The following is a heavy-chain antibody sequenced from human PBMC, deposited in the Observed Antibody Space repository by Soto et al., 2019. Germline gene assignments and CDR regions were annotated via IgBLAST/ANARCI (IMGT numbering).Heavy chain of an antibody. Sequence: QVTLKESGPVLVKPTETLTLTCTVSGFSLSNARIGVSWVRQPPGQALEWLRHIFSNDEKSYNTSLKSRLTSHKDNSKSQVVLTMTHMDPVDTATYYCARSSGWSHYYYSYGMDLWGQGTTVTVSS. J-gene: IGHJ6*02. V-gene: IGHV2-26*01. CDR2: IFSNDEK. D-gene: IGHD6-19*01. CDR1: GFSLSNARIG. CDR3: ARSSGWSHYYYSYGMDL.